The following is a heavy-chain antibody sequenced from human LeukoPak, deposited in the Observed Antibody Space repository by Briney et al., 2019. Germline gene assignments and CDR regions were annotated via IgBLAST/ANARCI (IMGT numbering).Heavy chain of an antibody. J-gene: IGHJ4*01. Sequence: GGSLRLSCAASGFTFSSYAMSWVRQAPGKGLEWVSLISGSGDTTYYADSVKARFTISRDSSKNTVYLQMNRLRVEDTAVYYCTKDRVAVAGTSDYWGHGTLVTVSS. CDR3: TKDRVAVAGTSDY. CDR2: ISGSGDTT. D-gene: IGHD6-19*01. CDR1: GFTFSSYA. V-gene: IGHV3-23*01.